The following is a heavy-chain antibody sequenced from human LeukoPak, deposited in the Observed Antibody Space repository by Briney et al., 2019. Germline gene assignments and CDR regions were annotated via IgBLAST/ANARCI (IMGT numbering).Heavy chain of an antibody. J-gene: IGHJ6*03. CDR2: VNHSGST. CDR3: ARGPRDYYYYYYMDV. V-gene: IGHV4-34*01. CDR1: GGSFSGYY. Sequence: SETLSLTCAVYGGSFSGYYWSWIRQPPGKGLEWIGEVNHSGSTNYNPSLKSRVTISVGTSKNQFSLKLSSVTAADTAVYYCARGPRDYYYYYYMDVWGKGTTVTVSS.